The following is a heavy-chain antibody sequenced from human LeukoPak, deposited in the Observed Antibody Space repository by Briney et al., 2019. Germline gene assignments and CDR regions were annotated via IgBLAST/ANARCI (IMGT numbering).Heavy chain of an antibody. Sequence: AASVKVSCKASGYTFTSYAMHWVRQAPGQRLEWMGWINAGNGNTKYSQKFQGRVTITRDTSASTVYMELSSLRSEDTAVYYCARAHSIAVAGTRIMGYWGQGTLVTVSS. V-gene: IGHV1-3*01. CDR2: INAGNGNT. J-gene: IGHJ4*02. CDR1: GYTFTSYA. CDR3: ARAHSIAVAGTRIMGY. D-gene: IGHD6-19*01.